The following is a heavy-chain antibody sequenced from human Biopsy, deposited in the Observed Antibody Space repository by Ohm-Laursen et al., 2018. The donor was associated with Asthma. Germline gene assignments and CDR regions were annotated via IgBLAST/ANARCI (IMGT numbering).Heavy chain of an antibody. Sequence: SLRLSCAASGFTFSTFGMHWVRQVPGKGPEWVALISFDGRYEYYADSVKGRFTISRDNPMKRLYLQMSSLTAEDTAVYYCASRGGDFWSGYYMDYWGQGTLVTVSS. CDR3: ASRGGDFWSGYYMDY. D-gene: IGHD3-3*01. J-gene: IGHJ4*02. CDR1: GFTFSTFG. CDR2: ISFDGRYE. V-gene: IGHV3-30*03.